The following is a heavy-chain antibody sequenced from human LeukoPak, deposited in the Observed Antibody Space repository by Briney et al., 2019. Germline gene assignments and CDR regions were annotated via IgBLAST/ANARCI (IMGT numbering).Heavy chain of an antibody. D-gene: IGHD3-10*01. J-gene: IGHJ4*02. CDR2: ISGSDGTS. Sequence: GGSLRLSCAASGFTFNSFAMNWVRQAPGKGLEWVSSISGSDGTSHYADFVKGRFTISRDNSKNTLYLQMNSLRAEDTAVYYCAKDGASGWFGEGYFDYWGQGTLVTVSS. CDR1: GFTFNSFA. V-gene: IGHV3-23*01. CDR3: AKDGASGWFGEGYFDY.